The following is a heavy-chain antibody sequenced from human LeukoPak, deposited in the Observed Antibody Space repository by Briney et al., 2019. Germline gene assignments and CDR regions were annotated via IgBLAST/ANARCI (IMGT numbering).Heavy chain of an antibody. CDR2: ISAYNGDT. V-gene: IGHV1-18*01. Sequence: ASVKVSCKASGYTFTTYGISWVRQAPGQGLEWMGWISAYNGDTNYAQKLQGRVTMTTDTSTSTAYMELRSLRSDDTAVCYCARDYSSGWPNFDYWGQGTLVTVSS. CDR3: ARDYSSGWPNFDY. D-gene: IGHD6-19*01. J-gene: IGHJ4*02. CDR1: GYTFTTYG.